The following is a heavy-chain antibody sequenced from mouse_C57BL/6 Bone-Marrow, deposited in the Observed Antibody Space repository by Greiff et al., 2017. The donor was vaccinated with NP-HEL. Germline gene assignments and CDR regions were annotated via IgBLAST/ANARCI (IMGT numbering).Heavy chain of an antibody. D-gene: IGHD2-3*01. Sequence: VQLQESGPELVKPGASVKISCKASGYSFTSYYIHWVKQRPGQGLEWIGWIYPGSGNTKYNEKFKGKATLTADTSSSTAYMQLSSLTSEDSAVYYCARLRWLLRLDYWGQGTTLTVSS. V-gene: IGHV1-66*01. CDR1: GYSFTSYY. CDR2: IYPGSGNT. J-gene: IGHJ2*01. CDR3: ARLRWLLRLDY.